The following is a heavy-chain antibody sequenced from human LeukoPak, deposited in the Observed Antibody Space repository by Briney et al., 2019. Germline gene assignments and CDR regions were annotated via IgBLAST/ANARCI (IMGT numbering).Heavy chain of an antibody. D-gene: IGHD6-19*01. Sequence: GGSLRLSCGASGFTVSSNYMSWVRQAPGKGLEWVSVIYSGGSTYYADSVKGRFTISRDNSKNTLYLQMNSLRAEDTAVYYCARDQGRSGWYLDYYYGMDVWGKGTTVTVSS. J-gene: IGHJ6*04. CDR1: GFTVSSNY. CDR2: IYSGGST. CDR3: ARDQGRSGWYLDYYYGMDV. V-gene: IGHV3-53*01.